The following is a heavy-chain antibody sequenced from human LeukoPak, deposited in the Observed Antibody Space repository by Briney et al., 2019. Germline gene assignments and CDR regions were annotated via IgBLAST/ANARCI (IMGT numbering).Heavy chain of an antibody. V-gene: IGHV3-7*01. CDR2: IEEYGSEI. D-gene: IGHD1-26*01. Sequence: PSETLSLTCTVSGYSISSGYYWGWIRQPPGKGLEWVANIEEYGSEIYYADSVRGRFTISRDNAKNSLYLQMNTLRAEDTAVYYCARPSFVTGSYFPLWGQGTLVAVSS. J-gene: IGHJ4*02. CDR3: ARPSFVTGSYFPL. CDR1: GYSISSGYY.